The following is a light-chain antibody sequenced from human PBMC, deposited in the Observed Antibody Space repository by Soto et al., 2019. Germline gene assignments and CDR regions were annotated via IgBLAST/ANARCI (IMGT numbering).Light chain of an antibody. CDR1: QSISTK. Sequence: EIVLTQSPATLSVSPGERATLSCRASQSISTKLAWYQQKPCQAPRLLIYDASTRASGIPARFSGSGSGTEFTLIISSLQSEDFAVYYCQQYNNWPPVYTFGQGTKLEI. J-gene: IGKJ2*01. CDR3: QQYNNWPPVYT. CDR2: DAS. V-gene: IGKV3D-15*01.